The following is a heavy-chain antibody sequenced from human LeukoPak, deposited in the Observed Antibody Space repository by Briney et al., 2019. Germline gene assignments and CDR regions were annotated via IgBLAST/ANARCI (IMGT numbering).Heavy chain of an antibody. CDR2: INPNGGGT. CDR3: ARDSYSGSYYY. D-gene: IGHD1-26*01. J-gene: IGHJ4*02. CDR1: GYTFTGYC. V-gene: IGHV1-2*02. Sequence: APVKVSCKASGYTFTGYCMHWVRQAPGQGLEWMGWINPNGGGTNYAQQFQGRVTMISDTSISTAYMELSSLRSDDTAVYYCARDSYSGSYYYWGQGTLVTVSS.